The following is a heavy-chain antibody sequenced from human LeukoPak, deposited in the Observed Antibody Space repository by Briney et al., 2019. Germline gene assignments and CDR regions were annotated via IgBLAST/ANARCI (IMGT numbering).Heavy chain of an antibody. V-gene: IGHV3-23*01. CDR2: ISASASGT. CDR1: GFTFSSYA. CDR3: AKDLAPAAY. D-gene: IGHD2-2*01. Sequence: PGGSLRLSCAASGFTFSSYAMSWVRQAPGKGLEWVSGISASASGTYYADSVKGRFTISRDKSKNTLFLQMNSLRAEDTAVYYCAKDLAPAAYWGQGTLVTVSS. J-gene: IGHJ4*02.